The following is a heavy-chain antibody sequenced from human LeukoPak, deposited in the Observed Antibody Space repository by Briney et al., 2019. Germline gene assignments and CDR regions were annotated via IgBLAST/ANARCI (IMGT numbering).Heavy chain of an antibody. CDR3: AKDQLDPDYYDSSGYFWDDY. D-gene: IGHD3-22*01. CDR1: GFTFSSYA. J-gene: IGHJ4*02. CDR2: ISGSGGST. Sequence: GGSLRLSCAASGFTFSSYAMSWVRQAPGKGLEWVSAISGSGGSTYYADSVKGRFTISRDNSKNTLYLQMNSLRAEDTAVYYCAKDQLDPDYYDSSGYFWDDYWGQGTLVTVSS. V-gene: IGHV3-23*01.